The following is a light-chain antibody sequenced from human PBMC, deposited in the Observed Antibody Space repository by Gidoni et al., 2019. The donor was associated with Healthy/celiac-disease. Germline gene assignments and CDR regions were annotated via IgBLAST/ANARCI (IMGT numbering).Light chain of an antibody. CDR1: QSVSSY. Sequence: EIVLTQSPATLSLSPGERATLSCRASQSVSSYLAWYQQKPGQAPRLLIYDASNRATGIPARCSGSGSGTDFTLTISSLEPEDFAVYYWQQRSNWFTFXPXTKVDIK. CDR3: QQRSNWFT. V-gene: IGKV3-11*01. J-gene: IGKJ3*01. CDR2: DAS.